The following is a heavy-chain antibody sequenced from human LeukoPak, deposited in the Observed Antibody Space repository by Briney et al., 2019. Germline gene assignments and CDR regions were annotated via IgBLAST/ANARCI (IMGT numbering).Heavy chain of an antibody. CDR3: ARDRYSGSYPLDY. V-gene: IGHV3-48*03. Sequence: GGSLRLSCVASGFTFSSYEMNWVRQAPGKGLEWLSYISNTASTIYYADSMKGRFTISRDNAKNSLYLQMNSLRAEDTAVYYCARDRYSGSYPLDYWGQGTLVTVSS. CDR2: ISNTASTI. D-gene: IGHD1-26*01. J-gene: IGHJ4*02. CDR1: GFTFSSYE.